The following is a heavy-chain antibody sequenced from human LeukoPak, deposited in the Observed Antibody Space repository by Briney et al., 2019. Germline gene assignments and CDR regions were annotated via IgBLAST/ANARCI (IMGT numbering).Heavy chain of an antibody. D-gene: IGHD5-18*01. V-gene: IGHV3-7*05. Sequence: GGSLRLSCAASGLSFSTAWMGWVRQAPGKGLEWVAAINQDGSEKYYVDSVKGRSTISRDNAKNSLYLQMNSLRAEDTAVYYCAREGFDSYGTTKDAFDVWGQGTMVTVSS. CDR2: INQDGSEK. CDR1: GLSFSTAW. J-gene: IGHJ3*01. CDR3: AREGFDSYGTTKDAFDV.